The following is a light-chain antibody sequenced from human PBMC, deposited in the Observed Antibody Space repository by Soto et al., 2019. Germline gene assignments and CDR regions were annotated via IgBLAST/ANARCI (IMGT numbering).Light chain of an antibody. J-gene: IGLJ2*01. CDR1: SSDVGGYNY. CDR2: DVS. Sequence: LTQPASVSGSPGQSITISCTGTSSDVGGYNYVSWYQQHPGKAPKLMIYDVSNRPSGVSNRFSGSKSGNTASLTISGLQAEDEADYYCSSYTSSSTLEVFGGGTQLTVL. CDR3: SSYTSSSTLEV. V-gene: IGLV2-14*01.